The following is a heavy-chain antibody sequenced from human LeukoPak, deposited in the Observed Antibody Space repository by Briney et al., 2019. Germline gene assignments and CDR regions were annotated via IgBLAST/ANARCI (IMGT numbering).Heavy chain of an antibody. D-gene: IGHD3-10*01. J-gene: IGHJ4*02. CDR1: GVSMSGGAFY. CDR3: ARESTLVRGVLDY. CDR2: IYYGGST. Sequence: KPSETLSLTCTVSGVSMSGGAFYWISIRQHPGKGLEWIGYIYYGGSTYYNPSLKSRLTISVDTSKNQLSMKLSSVTAADTAVYYCARESTLVRGVLDYWGQGTLVTVSS. V-gene: IGHV4-31*03.